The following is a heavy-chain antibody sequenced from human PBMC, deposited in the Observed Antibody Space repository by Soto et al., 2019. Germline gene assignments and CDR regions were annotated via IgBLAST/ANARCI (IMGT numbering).Heavy chain of an antibody. V-gene: IGHV1-18*01. CDR2: ISAYNGKT. J-gene: IGHJ4*02. D-gene: IGHD3-22*01. CDR3: ARSQALYESSGSPDY. Sequence: ASVKVSCKASGYTFTSYGISWVRQAPGQGLEWMGWISAYNGKTNYAQKLQGRVTMTTDTSTSTAYMELRSLRSDDTAVYYCARSQALYESSGSPDYWGQGTLVTVSS. CDR1: GYTFTSYG.